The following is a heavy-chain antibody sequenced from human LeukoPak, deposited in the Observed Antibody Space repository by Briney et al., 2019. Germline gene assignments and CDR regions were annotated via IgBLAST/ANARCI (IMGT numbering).Heavy chain of an antibody. Sequence: GGSLRLSCAASGFTFSTYAMSWVRQAPGKGLEWVSSISSSSTYIYYADSLKGRFTISRDNAKDSLYLQMNSLRAEDTAVYYCARAANWGFSDAFDIWGQGAMVTVSS. V-gene: IGHV3-21*01. CDR3: ARAANWGFSDAFDI. CDR2: ISSSSTYI. D-gene: IGHD7-27*01. J-gene: IGHJ3*02. CDR1: GFTFSTYA.